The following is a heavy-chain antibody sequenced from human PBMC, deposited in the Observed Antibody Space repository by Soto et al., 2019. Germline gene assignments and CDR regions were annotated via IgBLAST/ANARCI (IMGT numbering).Heavy chain of an antibody. CDR3: ARVPYCDSTGCYSYFDL. D-gene: IGHD2-2*01. CDR1: GGSISSGGYS. Sequence: SETLSLTCAVSGGSISSGGYSWSWIRQPPGKGLEWIGYIYHSGSTYYNPSLKSRVTISRDNAKNTLYLQVNSLRAEDTAVYYCARVPYCDSTGCYSYFDLWGQGALVTVSS. J-gene: IGHJ4*02. V-gene: IGHV4-30-2*01. CDR2: IYHSGST.